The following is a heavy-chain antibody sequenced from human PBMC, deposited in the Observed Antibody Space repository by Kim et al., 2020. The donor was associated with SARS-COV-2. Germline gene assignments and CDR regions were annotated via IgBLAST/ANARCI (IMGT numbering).Heavy chain of an antibody. CDR1: GGSISSYY. CDR3: AREPGIAGHDI. Sequence: SETLSLTCTVSGGSISSYYWSWIRQPPGKGLEWIGYIYYSGSTNYNPSLKSRVTISVDTSKNQFSLKLSSVTAADTAVYYCAREPGIAGHDIWGQGTMVTVSS. J-gene: IGHJ3*02. V-gene: IGHV4-59*01. CDR2: IYYSGST. D-gene: IGHD6-13*01.